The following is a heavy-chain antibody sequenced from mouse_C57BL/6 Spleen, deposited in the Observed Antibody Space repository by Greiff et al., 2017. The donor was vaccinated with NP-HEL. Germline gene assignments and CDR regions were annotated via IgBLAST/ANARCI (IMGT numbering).Heavy chain of an antibody. CDR2: IYPRDGST. CDR3: ESRTTVEADDY. J-gene: IGHJ2*01. CDR1: GYTFTSYD. Sequence: VQLQQSGPELVKPGASVKLSCKASGYTFTSYDINWVKQRPGQGLEWIGWIYPRDGSTKYNEKFKGQATLTVATSSSTAYMELHSLTSEDSAVYFCESRTTVEADDYWGQGTTLTVSS. D-gene: IGHD1-1*01. V-gene: IGHV1-85*01.